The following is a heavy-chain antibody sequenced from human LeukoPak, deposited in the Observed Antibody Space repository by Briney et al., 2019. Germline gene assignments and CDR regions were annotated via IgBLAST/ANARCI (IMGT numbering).Heavy chain of an antibody. V-gene: IGHV1-18*01. CDR2: ISAYNGNT. D-gene: IGHD6-19*01. Sequence: ASVKVSCKASDYIFNNYGFFWVRQAPGQGLEWMGWISAYNGNTNFAQKFQDRLSMSTDSSTSTAYMELTSPRSEDTAVYFCARSSSIAVGTDYWGQGTLVTVSS. J-gene: IGHJ4*02. CDR3: ARSSSIAVGTDY. CDR1: DYIFNNYG.